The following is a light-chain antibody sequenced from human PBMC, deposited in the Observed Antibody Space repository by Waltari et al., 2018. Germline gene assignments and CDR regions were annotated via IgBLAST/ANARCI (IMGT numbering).Light chain of an antibody. V-gene: IGLV3-1*01. CDR1: KLGDKY. J-gene: IGLJ2*01. Sequence: SYDLTQPPSVSASPGQTASIACFGDKLGDKYVSLYQQKPGQSPVLVIYQDTKRPSVIPERFSASNSGNTATLTVSETQAVDEASYYCQTWDSNTVVFGGGTTLTVL. CDR3: QTWDSNTVV. CDR2: QDT.